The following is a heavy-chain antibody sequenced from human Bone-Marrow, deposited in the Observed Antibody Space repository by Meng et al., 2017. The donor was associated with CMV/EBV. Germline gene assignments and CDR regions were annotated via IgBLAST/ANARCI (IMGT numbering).Heavy chain of an antibody. CDR1: GYTFTGYY. V-gene: IGHV1-2*02. CDR3: AREGYYYDSSGYYSRAFDI. J-gene: IGHJ3*02. CDR2: INPNSGGT. D-gene: IGHD3-22*01. Sequence: ASVKVSCKASGYTFTGYYMHWVRQAPGQGLEWMGWINPNSGGTNYAQKFQGRVTMTRDTPISTAYMELSRLRSDDTAVYYCAREGYYYDSSGYYSRAFDIWGQGTMVTVSS.